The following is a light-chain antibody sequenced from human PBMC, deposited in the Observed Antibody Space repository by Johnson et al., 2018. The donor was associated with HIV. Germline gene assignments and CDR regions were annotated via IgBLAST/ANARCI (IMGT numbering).Light chain of an antibody. J-gene: IGLJ1*01. CDR2: DNN. Sequence: QPVLTQPPSVSAAPGQKVTISCSGSSSNIGNNYVSWYQQLPGTAPKLIIYDNNKRPSGIPDRFSGSKSGTSATLGINGLQTGDEADYYCGTWDSSLSAGFYVVGTGTKVTVL. CDR1: SSNIGNNY. V-gene: IGLV1-51*01. CDR3: GTWDSSLSAGFYV.